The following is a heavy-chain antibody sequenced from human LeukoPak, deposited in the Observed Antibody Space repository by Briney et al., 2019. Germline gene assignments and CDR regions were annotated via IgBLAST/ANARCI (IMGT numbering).Heavy chain of an antibody. V-gene: IGHV3-7*01. CDR1: GFTFSTYA. Sequence: GGSLRLSCAASGFTFSTYAMSWVRQAPGKGLEWVANIKQDGSEKYYVDSVKGRFTISRDNAKNSLYLQMNSLRAEDTALYYCARGFRGTGDWFDPWGQGTLVTVSS. D-gene: IGHD3-10*01. J-gene: IGHJ5*02. CDR2: IKQDGSEK. CDR3: ARGFRGTGDWFDP.